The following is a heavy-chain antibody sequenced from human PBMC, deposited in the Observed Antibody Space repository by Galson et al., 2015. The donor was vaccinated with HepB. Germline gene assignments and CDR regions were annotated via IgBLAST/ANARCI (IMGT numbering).Heavy chain of an antibody. D-gene: IGHD3-22*01. CDR1: GGTFSSYA. J-gene: IGHJ3*02. CDR3: AKAGITMIVVAPYDAFDI. Sequence: SVKVSCKASGGTFSSYAISWVRQAPGQGLEWMGGIIPIFGIANYAQKFQGRVTITADESTSTAYMELSSLRSEDTAMYYCAKAGITMIVVAPYDAFDIWGQGTMVTVSS. CDR2: IIPIFGIA. V-gene: IGHV1-69*13.